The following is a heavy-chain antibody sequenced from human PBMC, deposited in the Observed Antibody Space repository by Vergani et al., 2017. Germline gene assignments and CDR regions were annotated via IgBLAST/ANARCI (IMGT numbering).Heavy chain of an antibody. V-gene: IGHV4-61*02. CDR2: IYTSGST. D-gene: IGHD5-24*01. CDR3: ARGRWLLSLDY. J-gene: IGHJ4*02. Sequence: QVQLQESGPGLVKPSQTLSLTCTVSGGSISNGSYYWSWIRQPAGKGLEWIGRIYTSGSTNYNPSLKSRVTISVDTSKNQFSLKLSSVTAADTAVYYCARGRWLLSLDYWGQGTLVTVSS. CDR1: GGSISNGSYY.